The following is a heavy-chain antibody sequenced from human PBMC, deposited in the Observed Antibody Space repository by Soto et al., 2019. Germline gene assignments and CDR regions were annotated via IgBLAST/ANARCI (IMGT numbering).Heavy chain of an antibody. CDR3: ASRILENGMDV. CDR2: INHSGST. V-gene: IGHV4-34*01. D-gene: IGHD3-3*01. J-gene: IGHJ6*02. Sequence: PSETLSLTCAVYGGSFSGYYLSWIRQPPGKGLEWIGEINHSGSTNYNPSLKSRVTISVDTSKKEFSLKLSSVTAADTAVYYCASRILENGMDVWGQGTTVTVSS. CDR1: GGSFSGYY.